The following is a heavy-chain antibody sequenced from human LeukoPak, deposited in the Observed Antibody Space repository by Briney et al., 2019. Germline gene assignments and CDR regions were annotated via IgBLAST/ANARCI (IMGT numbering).Heavy chain of an antibody. D-gene: IGHD3-22*01. CDR2: ISGSGGST. V-gene: IGHV3-23*01. CDR1: GFTFSSYG. CDR3: AKARSPHYYDSSGYFDY. Sequence: GGTLRLSCAASGFTFSSYGMSWVRQAPGKGLEWVSAISGSGGSTYYADSVKGRFTISRDNAKNSLYLQMNSLRAEDTALYYCAKARSPHYYDSSGYFDYWGQGTLVTVSS. J-gene: IGHJ4*02.